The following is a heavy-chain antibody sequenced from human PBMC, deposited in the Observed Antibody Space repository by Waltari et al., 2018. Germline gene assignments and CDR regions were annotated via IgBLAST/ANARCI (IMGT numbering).Heavy chain of an antibody. CDR1: GGSISSSNW. Sequence: QVQLQESGPGLVKPSGTLSLTCAVSGGSISSSNWWSWVRQPPGKGLEWVGEMFSRGSTNNNPSLKCRVTISVDKSKNQFSLKLSSVTAADTAVYYCARSGYERTLNFMNAFDIWGQGTMVTVSS. V-gene: IGHV4-4*02. CDR3: ARSGYERTLNFMNAFDI. D-gene: IGHD5-12*01. CDR2: MFSRGST. J-gene: IGHJ3*02.